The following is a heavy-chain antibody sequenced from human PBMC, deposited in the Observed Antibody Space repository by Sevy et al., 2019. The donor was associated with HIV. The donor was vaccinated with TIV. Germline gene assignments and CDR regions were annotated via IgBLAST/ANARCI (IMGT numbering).Heavy chain of an antibody. D-gene: IGHD3-3*01. V-gene: IGHV4-39*01. Sequence: SETLSLTCTVSSGSISSSGDYYWGWIRQPPGKGLQWIGSIFYSGSPYYSPSLKSRVTISLDTSKNQFSLKRSSVTAADTAVYYCARHVTYDGSGVGTFDIWGQGTVVTVSS. J-gene: IGHJ3*02. CDR1: SGSISSSGDYY. CDR2: IFYSGSP. CDR3: ARHVTYDGSGVGTFDI.